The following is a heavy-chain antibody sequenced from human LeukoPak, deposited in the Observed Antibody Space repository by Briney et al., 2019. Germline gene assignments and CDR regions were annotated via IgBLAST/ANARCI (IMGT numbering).Heavy chain of an antibody. CDR2: IYYSGST. CDR1: GGSISSYY. J-gene: IGHJ5*02. V-gene: IGHV4-59*12. Sequence: NSSETLSLTCTVSGGSISSYYWSWIRQPPGKGLEWIGYIYYSGSTNYNPSLKSRVTISVDTSKNQFSLKLSSVTAADTAVYYCARRLSTWFGELLRWFDPWGQGTLVTVSS. D-gene: IGHD3-10*01. CDR3: ARRLSTWFGELLRWFDP.